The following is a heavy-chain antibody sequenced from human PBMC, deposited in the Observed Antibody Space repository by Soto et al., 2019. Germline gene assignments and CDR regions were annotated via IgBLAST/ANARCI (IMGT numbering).Heavy chain of an antibody. CDR1: GYTFSDYY. V-gene: IGHV1-2*02. J-gene: IGHJ4*02. CDR2: INPNSGGT. CDR3: AREPATAKPEGVDF. D-gene: IGHD1-1*01. Sequence: ASVKVSFKASGYTFSDYYIHWVRQAPGQGLEWMGWINPNSGGTKYAPKFQGGVTMTRDTSITTAYMELSRLRSGDTAVYYCAREPATAKPEGVDFWGQGTLVTVSS.